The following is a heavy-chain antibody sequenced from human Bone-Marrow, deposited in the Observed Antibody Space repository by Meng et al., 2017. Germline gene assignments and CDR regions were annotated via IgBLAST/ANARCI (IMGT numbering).Heavy chain of an antibody. J-gene: IGHJ4*02. V-gene: IGHV4-4*02. CDR2: IHHSGNP. Sequence: QVELQESCPGLVKPSGTMSLICAVSGDSINRSNWCSWFLPPPRKGMEWIGEIHHSGNPNYNASLKSRVTLSIDKSKNQFSLKLSSLTAADTAVYYCARKAVAGNFAYWGQGTLVTVSS. CDR1: GDSINRSNW. D-gene: IGHD6-13*01. CDR3: ARKAVAGNFAY.